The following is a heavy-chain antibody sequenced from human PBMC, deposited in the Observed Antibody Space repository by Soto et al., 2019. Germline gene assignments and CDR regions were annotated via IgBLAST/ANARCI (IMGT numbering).Heavy chain of an antibody. D-gene: IGHD3-10*01. CDR3: AHRLLVVRGTQYNGVDP. J-gene: IGHJ5*02. Sequence: QITLKESGPTLVNPTQTLTLTCTFSGFSLSTSGVGVGWIRQPPGKALEWLALIYWDDDKRYSPSLKSRLTITKDTSKNQVVLTMTNMDPVDTATYYCAHRLLVVRGTQYNGVDPWGQGTLVTVSS. CDR2: IYWDDDK. V-gene: IGHV2-5*02. CDR1: GFSLSTSGVG.